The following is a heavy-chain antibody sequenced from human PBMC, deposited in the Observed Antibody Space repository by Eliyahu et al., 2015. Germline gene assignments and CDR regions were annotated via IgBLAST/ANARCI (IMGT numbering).Heavy chain of an antibody. J-gene: IGHJ6*02. D-gene: IGHD2-2*01. CDR1: GFTFSSYG. V-gene: IGHV3-30*18. Sequence: QVQLVESGGGVVQPGRSLRLSCAASGFTFSSYGMHWVRQAPGKGLEWVAVISYDGSNKYYADSVKGRFTISRDNSKNTLYLQMNSLRAEDTAVYYCAKDRLKYQLLSGSMDVWGQGTTVTVSS. CDR3: AKDRLKYQLLSGSMDV. CDR2: ISYDGSNK.